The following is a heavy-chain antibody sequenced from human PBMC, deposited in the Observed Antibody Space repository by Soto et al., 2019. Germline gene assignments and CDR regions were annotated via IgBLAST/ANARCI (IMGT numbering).Heavy chain of an antibody. J-gene: IGHJ3*02. CDR2: IYYSGST. V-gene: IGHV4-30-4*01. CDR3: ARLVILIEGFDI. D-gene: IGHD2-8*01. Sequence: QVHLRESGPGLVKPSQTLSLTCTVSGGSISSGDYYWSWIRQPPGKGLEWIGYIYYSGSTYYNPSLTSRVTISVDTSKNQFSLKLTSVTAADPAVYYCARLVILIEGFDIWGQGTMVTGSS. CDR1: GGSISSGDYY.